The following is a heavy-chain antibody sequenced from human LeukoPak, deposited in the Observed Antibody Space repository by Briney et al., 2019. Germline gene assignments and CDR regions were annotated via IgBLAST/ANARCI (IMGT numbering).Heavy chain of an antibody. J-gene: IGHJ6*03. V-gene: IGHV3-23*01. CDR3: ARRSPGSSSLFFYYMDV. Sequence: PGGSLRLSCAASGFTFSTYWMAWVRQAPGKGLEWVSGISSSGSSTFFADHVKGRFTISRDNAKNSLYLQINTLQAEDTAVYYCARRSPGSSSLFFYYMDVWGKGTTVTVSS. CDR2: ISSSGSST. CDR1: GFTFSTYW. D-gene: IGHD1-26*01.